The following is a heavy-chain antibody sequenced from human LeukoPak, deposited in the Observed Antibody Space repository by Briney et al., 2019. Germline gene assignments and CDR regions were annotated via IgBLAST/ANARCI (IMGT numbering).Heavy chain of an antibody. J-gene: IGHJ4*02. V-gene: IGHV3-33*01. CDR2: VWSDGSNR. CDR3: ARSVVNYYGQPYYFDL. D-gene: IGHD1-26*01. CDR1: GFIFSDFA. Sequence: GGSLRLSCAASGFIFSDFAMHWVRHTPGKGLEWVAVVWSDGSNRYYVESVEGRFAISRDNGQNTLYLQMNSLRVEDTAVYFCARSVVNYYGQPYYFDLWGQGTLVTVSS.